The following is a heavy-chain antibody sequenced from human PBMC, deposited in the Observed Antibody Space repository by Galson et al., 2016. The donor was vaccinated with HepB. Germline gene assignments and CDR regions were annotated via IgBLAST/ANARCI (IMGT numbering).Heavy chain of an antibody. Sequence: SLRLSCAASGFTFSTYGMHWVRQAPGKGLEWVAVIWYDGSNKYYADSVRGRFTISRDNSKNTLYLQMNSLRAEDTAVCYFASEAPILAPTLDYWGQGTLVIVSS. CDR1: GFTFSTYG. V-gene: IGHV3-33*01. CDR2: IWYDGSNK. J-gene: IGHJ4*02. D-gene: IGHD5-12*01. CDR3: ASEAPILAPTLDY.